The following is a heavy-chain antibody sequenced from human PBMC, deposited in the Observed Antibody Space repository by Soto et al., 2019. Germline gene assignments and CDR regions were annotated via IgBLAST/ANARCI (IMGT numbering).Heavy chain of an antibody. Sequence: SETLSLTCAVYGGFFRGYYWSWIRQLPGKGLEWIGELNHSGSTNYKPSIKSRVTISVDTSKNQFSLKLSSVTAADTAVYYCAATYYYGSGSSLDYYYYYGMDVWGQGTTVTVSS. V-gene: IGHV4-34*01. CDR2: LNHSGST. CDR3: AATYYYGSGSSLDYYYYYGMDV. CDR1: GGFFRGYY. D-gene: IGHD3-10*01. J-gene: IGHJ6*02.